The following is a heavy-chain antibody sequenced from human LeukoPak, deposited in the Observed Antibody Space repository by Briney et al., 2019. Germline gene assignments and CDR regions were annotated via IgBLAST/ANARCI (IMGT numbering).Heavy chain of an antibody. V-gene: IGHV3-9*01. CDR3: AKDRAAAVYYYGMDV. CDR2: ISWNSGSI. J-gene: IGHJ6*02. Sequence: GGSLRLSCAASGFTFDDYAMHWVRQAPGKGLEWVSGISWNSGSIGYADSVKGRFTISRDNAKNSLYLQMNSLRAEDTALYYCAKDRAAAVYYYGMDVWGQGTTVTVSS. CDR1: GFTFDDYA. D-gene: IGHD6-13*01.